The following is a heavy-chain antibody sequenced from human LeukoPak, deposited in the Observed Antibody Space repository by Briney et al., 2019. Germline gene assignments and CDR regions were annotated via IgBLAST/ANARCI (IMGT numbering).Heavy chain of an antibody. D-gene: IGHD3-3*01. CDR3: ARRYYDFWSGYYYGMDV. V-gene: IGHV4-30-4*01. Sequence: SETLSLTCTVSGGSISSGDYYWSWIRQPPGKGLEWIGYIYYSGSTYYNPSLKSRVTISVDTSKNQFSLKLSSVTAADTAVYCCARRYYDFWSGYYYGMDVWGQGTTVTVSS. J-gene: IGHJ6*02. CDR1: GGSISSGDYY. CDR2: IYYSGST.